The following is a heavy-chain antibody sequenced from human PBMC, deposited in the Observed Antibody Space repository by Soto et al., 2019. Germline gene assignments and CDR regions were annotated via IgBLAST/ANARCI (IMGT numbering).Heavy chain of an antibody. CDR2: INNNGGIT. Sequence: EVQLLESGGDLAQPGGSLRLSCAASGFTFSNYAMSWVRQAPGKGLEWVSGINNNGGITHYADSVKGRFTISRDNSKNPLYLKKNSLRAEDTAVYYCAQAHTSGWSGYYSYGLDVWAQGTTVTVSS. J-gene: IGHJ6*02. D-gene: IGHD6-19*01. CDR1: GFTFSNYA. CDR3: AQAHTSGWSGYYSYGLDV. V-gene: IGHV3-23*01.